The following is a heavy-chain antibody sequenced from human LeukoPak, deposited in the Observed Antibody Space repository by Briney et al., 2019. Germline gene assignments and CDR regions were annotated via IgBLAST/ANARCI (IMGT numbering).Heavy chain of an antibody. CDR3: ARGGPTTVTGGMDV. CDR2: IIPILGIA. Sequence: SVKVSCKASGGTFSSYAISWVRQAPGQGLEWMGRIIPILGIANYAQEFQGRVTITADKSTSTAYMELSSLRSEDTAVYYCARGGPTTVTGGMDVWGQGTTVTVSS. CDR1: GGTFSSYA. J-gene: IGHJ6*02. D-gene: IGHD4-17*01. V-gene: IGHV1-69*04.